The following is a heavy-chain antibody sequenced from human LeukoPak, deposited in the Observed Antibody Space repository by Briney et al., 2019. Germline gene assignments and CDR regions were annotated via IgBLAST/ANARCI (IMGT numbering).Heavy chain of an antibody. CDR2: INHSGST. Sequence: SETLSLTCAVYGGSFSGYYWSWIRQPPGKGLEWIGEINHSGSTNYNPSLKSRVTISVDTSKNQFSLKLSSVTAADTAVYNCARRGKVEGYYFDYWGQGTLVTVSS. J-gene: IGHJ4*02. CDR3: ARRGKVEGYYFDY. D-gene: IGHD1-1*01. V-gene: IGHV4-34*01. CDR1: GGSFSGYY.